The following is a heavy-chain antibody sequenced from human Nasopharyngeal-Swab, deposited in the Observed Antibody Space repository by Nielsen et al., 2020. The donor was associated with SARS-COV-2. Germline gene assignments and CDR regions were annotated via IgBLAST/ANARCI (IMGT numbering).Heavy chain of an antibody. D-gene: IGHD3-3*01. Sequence: ASVKVSCKVSGYTLTVLPIHWVRQAPGKGLEWMGTVIPEDGEPIYAQNFQGRVTMTEDTSTYTAYLELSSLRSEDTAVYYCASECSGVFEVVIYAFDIWGPGTLVTVSS. J-gene: IGHJ3*02. V-gene: IGHV1-24*01. CDR1: GYTLTVLP. CDR3: ASECSGVFEVVIYAFDI. CDR2: VIPEDGEP.